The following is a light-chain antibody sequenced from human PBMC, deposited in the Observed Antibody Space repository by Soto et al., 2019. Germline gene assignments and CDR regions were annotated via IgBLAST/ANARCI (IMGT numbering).Light chain of an antibody. CDR1: QTISSW. CDR3: QQYNDWPIT. J-gene: IGKJ5*01. CDR2: DAS. V-gene: IGKV1-5*01. Sequence: DIQMTQSPSTLSGSVGDRVTITFLASQTISSWLAWYQQKPGKAPKLLIYDASSLESGVPSRFSGSGSGTEFSLSIHSLQSEDFAVYFCQQYNDWPITFGQGTRLEIK.